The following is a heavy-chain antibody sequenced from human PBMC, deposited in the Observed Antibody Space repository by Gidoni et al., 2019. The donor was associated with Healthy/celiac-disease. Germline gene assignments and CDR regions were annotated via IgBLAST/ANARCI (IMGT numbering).Heavy chain of an antibody. J-gene: IGHJ6*02. CDR2: ISGSGGST. CDR3: AKDSAYYYYYGMDV. D-gene: IGHD3-10*01. V-gene: IGHV3-23*01. Sequence: EVQLLESGGGLVQPGGSLRLSCAASGFPFSSYAMSWVRQAPGKGLEWVSAISGSGGSTYYADSVKGRFTISRDNSKNTLYLQMNSLRAEDTAVYYCAKDSAYYYYYGMDVWGQGTTVTVSS. CDR1: GFPFSSYA.